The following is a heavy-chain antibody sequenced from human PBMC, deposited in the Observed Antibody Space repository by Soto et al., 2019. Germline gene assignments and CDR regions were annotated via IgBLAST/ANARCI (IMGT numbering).Heavy chain of an antibody. D-gene: IGHD2-15*01. CDR2: ITADGGT. Sequence: GGSLRLSCEGSGFTVSSHAMTWIRQAPGKGPEWVSTITADGGTYYADSVKGRFAMSRDTSESTLYLQMNSLGAEDTAAYYCAPHVSCSGGSCQYDAFAIRGQGTMVTVPS. CDR3: APHVSCSGGSCQYDAFAI. J-gene: IGHJ3*02. V-gene: IGHV3-23*01. CDR1: GFTVSSHA.